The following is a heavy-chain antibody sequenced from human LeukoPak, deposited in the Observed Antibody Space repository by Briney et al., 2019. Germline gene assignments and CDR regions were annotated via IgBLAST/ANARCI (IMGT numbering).Heavy chain of an antibody. CDR1: GFTFSDSY. CDR2: ISSSSSDT. J-gene: IGHJ4*02. V-gene: IGHV3-11*06. D-gene: IGHD5-24*01. Sequence: GGSLRLSCAASGFTFSDSYMSWIRQTPGKGLEWLSYISSSSSDTNYADSVKGRFTISRDDAKNSLYLQMNSLRAEDTAVYYCARGSRTIELGDDYWGQGTLVTVSS. CDR3: ARGSRTIELGDDY.